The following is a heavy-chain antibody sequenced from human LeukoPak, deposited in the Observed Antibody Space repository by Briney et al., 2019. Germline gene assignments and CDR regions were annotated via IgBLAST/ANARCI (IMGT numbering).Heavy chain of an antibody. CDR1: GGSISSYY. J-gene: IGHJ4*02. V-gene: IGHV4-59*08. D-gene: IGHD2-15*01. CDR2: IYYSGTT. Sequence: SETLSLTCTVSGGSISSYYWSWIRQPPGKGLEWIGYIYYSGTTSYNPSLKSRVTISVDTSKNQFSLKLTSVTAADTAVYYCATYCSGNRCYFDYWGQGTRVTVSS. CDR3: ATYCSGNRCYFDY.